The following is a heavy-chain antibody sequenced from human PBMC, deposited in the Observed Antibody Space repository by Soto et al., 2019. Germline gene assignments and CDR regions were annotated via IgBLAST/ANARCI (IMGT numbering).Heavy chain of an antibody. Sequence: LRLSCAASGFTLSRHTMNWVRQAPGKGLEWVSFIGSRTSDIYYADSVKGRFTISRDNAKNSLYLDLTRLRAEDTAVYFCVRDYYDTSGYPNTFDMWGQGTMVTVSS. CDR1: GFTLSRHT. D-gene: IGHD3-22*01. V-gene: IGHV3-21*01. CDR2: IGSRTSDI. J-gene: IGHJ3*02. CDR3: VRDYYDTSGYPNTFDM.